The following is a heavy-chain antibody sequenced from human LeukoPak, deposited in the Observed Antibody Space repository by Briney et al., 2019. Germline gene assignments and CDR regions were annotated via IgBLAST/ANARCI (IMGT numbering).Heavy chain of an antibody. J-gene: IGHJ4*02. CDR3: ARGSEAVWFDY. D-gene: IGHD3-16*01. V-gene: IGHV6-1*01. CDR2: TYYRSKWYN. Sequence: WVRQAPGQGLEWMGRTYYRSKWYNDYAVSVKSRITINPDTSKNQFSLQLNSVTPEDTAVYYCARGSEAVWFDYWGQGTLVTVSS.